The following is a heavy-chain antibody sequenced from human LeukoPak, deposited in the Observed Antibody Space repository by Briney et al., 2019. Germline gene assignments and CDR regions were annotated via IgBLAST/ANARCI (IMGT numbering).Heavy chain of an antibody. D-gene: IGHD3-16*01. J-gene: IGHJ2*01. V-gene: IGHV3-30*03. CDR2: VTYDGSKA. CDR3: ARGDPRWYFDL. Sequence: GGSLRLSCAASGFTFRNYGMHWVRQVPGKGLEWLGVVTYDGSKAFYADSVKGRLTISRDNSKNTLYLQMNTLRVEDRAVYFCARGDPRWYFDLWGRGTLVTVSS. CDR1: GFTFRNYG.